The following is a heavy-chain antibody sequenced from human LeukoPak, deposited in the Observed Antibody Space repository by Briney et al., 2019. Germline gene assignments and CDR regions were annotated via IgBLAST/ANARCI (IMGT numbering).Heavy chain of an antibody. CDR3: ARSRYCSGGSCYFDY. CDR1: GGSISSYY. Sequence: SETLSLTCTVSGGSISSYYWSWIRQPPGKGLEWIGYIYYSGSTNYNPSLKSRVTISVDTSKNQFSMKLSSVTAADTAVYYCARSRYCSGGSCYFDYWGQGTLVTVSS. CDR2: IYYSGST. J-gene: IGHJ4*02. V-gene: IGHV4-59*01. D-gene: IGHD2-15*01.